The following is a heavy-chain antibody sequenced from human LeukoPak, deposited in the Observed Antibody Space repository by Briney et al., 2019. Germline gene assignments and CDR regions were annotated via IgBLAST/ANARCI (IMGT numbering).Heavy chain of an antibody. V-gene: IGHV4-34*01. CDR3: ARVGSYYDY. Sequence: SETLSLTCAVYGGSFSGYYWSWIRQPPGKQLEWIGEINHSGSTNYNPSLKSRVTISLDTSKNQFSLRLTSVTAADTAVYYCARVGSYYDYWGQGTLVTVSS. J-gene: IGHJ4*02. CDR2: INHSGST. CDR1: GGSFSGYY. D-gene: IGHD1-26*01.